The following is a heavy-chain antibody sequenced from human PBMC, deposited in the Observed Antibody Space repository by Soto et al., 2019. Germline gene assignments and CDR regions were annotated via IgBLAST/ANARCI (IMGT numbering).Heavy chain of an antibody. CDR2: ISSSSSYI. J-gene: IGHJ6*02. CDR1: GFPFSSYG. CDR3: ARGAVGGFWSGPLSGFLYYYGMDV. Sequence: GGSLRVSCAAAGFPFSSYGMNWVRQAPGKGLEWVSSISSSSSYIYYVDSVKGRFTISRDNAKNSLYLQMNSLRAEDTAVYYCARGAVGGFWSGPLSGFLYYYGMDVWGQGTTVTVSS. V-gene: IGHV3-21*01. D-gene: IGHD3-3*01.